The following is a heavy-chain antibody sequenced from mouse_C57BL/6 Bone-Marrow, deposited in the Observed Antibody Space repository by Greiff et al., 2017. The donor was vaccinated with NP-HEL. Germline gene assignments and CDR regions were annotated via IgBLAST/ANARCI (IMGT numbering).Heavy chain of an antibody. J-gene: IGHJ4*01. CDR1: GYAFTNYL. Sequence: QVHVKQSGAELVRPGTSVKVSCKASGYAFTNYLIEWVKQRPGQGLEWIGVINPGSGGTNYNEKFKGKATLTADKSSSTAYMQLSSLTSEDSAVYFCARWGYYGNYAMDYWGQGTSVTVSS. CDR3: ARWGYYGNYAMDY. D-gene: IGHD1-1*01. V-gene: IGHV1-54*01. CDR2: INPGSGGT.